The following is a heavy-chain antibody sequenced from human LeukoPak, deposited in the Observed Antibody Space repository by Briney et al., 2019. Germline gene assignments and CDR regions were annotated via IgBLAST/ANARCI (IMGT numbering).Heavy chain of an antibody. CDR3: ASGFEYSSSSGAFDI. J-gene: IGHJ3*02. CDR1: GFTFSSYA. CDR2: INHSGST. V-gene: IGHV4-34*01. D-gene: IGHD6-6*01. Sequence: GSLRLSCAASGFTFSSYAMSWVRQAPGKGLEWIGEINHSGSTNYNPSLKSRVTISVDTSKNQFSLRLSSVTAADTAVYYCASGFEYSSSSGAFDIWGQGTMVTVSS.